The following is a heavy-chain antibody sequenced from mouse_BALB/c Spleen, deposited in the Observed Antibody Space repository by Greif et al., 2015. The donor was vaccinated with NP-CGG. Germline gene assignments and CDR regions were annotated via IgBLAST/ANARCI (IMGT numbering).Heavy chain of an antibody. V-gene: IGHV14-4*02. CDR1: GFNIKDYY. Sequence: EVQLQQSGAELVRSGASVKLSCTASGFNIKDYYMHWVKQRPEQGLEWIGWIDPENGDTEYAPKFQGKATMTADTSSNTAFLQLSSLTSEDPAVYYCNPITTVVPRFAYWGQGTLVTVSA. CDR3: NPITTVVPRFAY. CDR2: IDPENGDT. J-gene: IGHJ3*01. D-gene: IGHD1-1*01.